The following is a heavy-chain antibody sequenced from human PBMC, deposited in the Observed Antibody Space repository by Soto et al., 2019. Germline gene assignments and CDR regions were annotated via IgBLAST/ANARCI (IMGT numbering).Heavy chain of an antibody. CDR2: ISSSSSYI. V-gene: IGHV3-21*01. CDR1: GFTFSSYS. J-gene: IGHJ3*02. Sequence: GGSLRLSCAASGFTFSSYSMNWVRQAPGKGLEWVSSISSSSSYIYYADSVKGRFTISRDNAKNSLYLQMNSLRAEDTAVYYCAEGGYCSGGSCYSDAFDIWGQGTMVTVSS. CDR3: AEGGYCSGGSCYSDAFDI. D-gene: IGHD2-15*01.